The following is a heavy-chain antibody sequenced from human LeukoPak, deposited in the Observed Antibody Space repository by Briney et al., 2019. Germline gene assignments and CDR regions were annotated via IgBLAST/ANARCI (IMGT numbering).Heavy chain of an antibody. CDR3: APSRYSGYDYYFDY. Sequence: SETLSLTCTVSGGSISSSSYYWGWIRQPPGKGLEWIGSIYHSGSTYYNPSLKSRVTISVDTSKNQFSLKLSSVTAADTAVYYCAPSRYSGYDYYFDYWGQGTLVTVSS. CDR2: IYHSGST. CDR1: GGSISSSSYY. D-gene: IGHD5-12*01. J-gene: IGHJ4*02. V-gene: IGHV4-39*07.